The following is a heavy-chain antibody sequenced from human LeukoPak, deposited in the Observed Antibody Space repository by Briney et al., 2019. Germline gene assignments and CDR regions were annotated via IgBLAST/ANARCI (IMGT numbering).Heavy chain of an antibody. J-gene: IGHJ4*02. Sequence: GGSLRLSCVASGFPFSNYWMTWVRQAPGRRLEWVANMKEDGTDKYYVDSVKGRFTISRDNARELLFLQMNSLRAEDTAVYYCAKDVGGSGYLDYWGQGTLVTVSS. V-gene: IGHV3-7*01. CDR2: MKEDGTDK. CDR1: GFPFSNYW. CDR3: AKDVGGSGYLDY. D-gene: IGHD2-15*01.